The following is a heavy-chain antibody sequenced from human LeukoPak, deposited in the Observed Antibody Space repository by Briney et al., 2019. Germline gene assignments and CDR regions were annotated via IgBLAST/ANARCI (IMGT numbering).Heavy chain of an antibody. J-gene: IGHJ4*02. CDR3: AKTSSSSGEDY. CDR1: GFNFHNFA. D-gene: IGHD6-6*01. CDR2: ISNDERNK. V-gene: IGHV3-30-3*02. Sequence: GGSLRLSCEASGFNFHNFAMHWVRQAPGKGLEWVAVISNDERNKYYTDSVKGRFTISRDNSKNTLYLQMNSLRAEDTAVYYCAKTSSSSGEDYWGQGTLVTVSS.